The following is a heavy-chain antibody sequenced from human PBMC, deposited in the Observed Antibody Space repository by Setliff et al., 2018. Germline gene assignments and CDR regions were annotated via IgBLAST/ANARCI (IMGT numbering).Heavy chain of an antibody. J-gene: IGHJ4*02. V-gene: IGHV1-46*01. CDR3: ARDQGRRYCSGGSCAFFDY. Sequence: ASVKVSCKASGYTFTSYYMHWVRQAPGQGLEWMGIINPSGGSTSYAQKSQGRVTMTRDTSTSTVYMELSSLRSEDTAVYYCARDQGRRYCSGGSCAFFDYWGQGTLVTVSS. CDR2: INPSGGST. D-gene: IGHD2-15*01. CDR1: GYTFTSYY.